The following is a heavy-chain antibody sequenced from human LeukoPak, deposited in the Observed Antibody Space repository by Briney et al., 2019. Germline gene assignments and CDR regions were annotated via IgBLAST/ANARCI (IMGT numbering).Heavy chain of an antibody. CDR3: ARVAAEMAFDY. J-gene: IGHJ4*02. Sequence: SETLSLTCGVYGGSFSGYYWTWIRQPPGKGLEWIGEINHSGSTNYNPSLTSRVTISVDTSKNQFSLKLSSVTAADTAVYYCARVAAEMAFDYWGQGTLVTVSS. CDR1: GGSFSGYY. D-gene: IGHD5-24*01. V-gene: IGHV4-34*01. CDR2: INHSGST.